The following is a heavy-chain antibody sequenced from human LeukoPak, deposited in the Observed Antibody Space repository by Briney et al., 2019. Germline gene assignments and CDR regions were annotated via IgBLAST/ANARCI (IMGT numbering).Heavy chain of an antibody. CDR1: GYSFTSYW. D-gene: IGHD3-22*01. CDR2: IYPGDSDT. V-gene: IGHV5-51*01. CDR3: ARVYDSSGTDFDY. Sequence: GESLKISCKGSGYSFTSYWIGWVRQMPGKGLERMGIIYPGDSDTRYSPSFQGQVTISADKSISTAYLQWSSLKASDTAMYYCARVYDSSGTDFDYWGQGTLVTVSS. J-gene: IGHJ4*02.